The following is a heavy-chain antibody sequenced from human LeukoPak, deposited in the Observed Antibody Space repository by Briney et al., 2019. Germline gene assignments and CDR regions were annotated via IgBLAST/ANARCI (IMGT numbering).Heavy chain of an antibody. CDR3: ARGPDDFDY. J-gene: IGHJ4*02. CDR1: GGSINGYY. CDR2: IYYSGST. V-gene: IGHV4-59*01. Sequence: ASETLSLTCTVSGGSINGYYWSWIRQPPGKGLEWIGYIYYSGSTRYSPSLKSRVTISVDTSKNQFSLNLNSVTAADTAVYYCARGPDDFDYWGQGTLVTVSS. D-gene: IGHD5-24*01.